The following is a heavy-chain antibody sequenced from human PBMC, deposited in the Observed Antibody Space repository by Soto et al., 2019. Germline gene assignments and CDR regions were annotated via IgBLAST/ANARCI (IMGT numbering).Heavy chain of an antibody. CDR3: ARDIGGSSDY. V-gene: IGHV3-74*01. J-gene: IGHJ4*02. D-gene: IGHD1-26*01. CDR1: GFTFSSYW. Sequence: GGSLRLSCAASGFTFSSYWMHWVRQAPGKGLVWVSRVNPDGSSTTYADSVKGRFTISRDNAKNTLYLQMNSLRVEDTAVYYCARDIGGSSDYWGQGTLVTVSS. CDR2: VNPDGSST.